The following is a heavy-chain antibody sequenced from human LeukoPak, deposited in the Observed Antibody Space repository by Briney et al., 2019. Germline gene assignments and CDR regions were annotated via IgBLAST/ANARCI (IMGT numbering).Heavy chain of an antibody. D-gene: IGHD6-25*01. CDR1: GGSISSGGYY. Sequence: SETLSLTCTVSGGSISSGGYYWSWIRQHPGKGLEWIGYIYYSGSTYYNPSLKSRVTISVDTSKNQFPLKLSSVTAADTAVYYCALGVMAAARDDYWGQGTLVTVSS. CDR2: IYYSGST. V-gene: IGHV4-31*03. CDR3: ALGVMAAARDDY. J-gene: IGHJ4*02.